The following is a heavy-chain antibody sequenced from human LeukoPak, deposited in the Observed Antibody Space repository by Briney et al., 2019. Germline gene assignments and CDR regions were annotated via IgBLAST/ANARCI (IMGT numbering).Heavy chain of an antibody. J-gene: IGHJ4*02. D-gene: IGHD1-7*01. CDR2: IYYSGST. V-gene: IGHV4-31*03. Sequence: SETLSLTCTVSGGSISSGGYYWSWIRQHPGKGLEWIGYIYYSGSTYYNPSLKSRVTISVDTSKNQFSLKLSSVTAADTAVYYCARSTDGVGAGSTNNYFDYWGQGTLVTVSS. CDR3: ARSTDGVGAGSTNNYFDY. CDR1: GGSISSGGYY.